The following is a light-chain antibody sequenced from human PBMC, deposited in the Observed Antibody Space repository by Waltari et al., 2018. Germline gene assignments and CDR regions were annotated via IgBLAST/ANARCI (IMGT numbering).Light chain of an antibody. Sequence: QLVLTQSPSDSASLGASVKLTCTLSSGHSSNVIAWLPQQPEKGPRYLRKVNSDGSHSKGDGIPDLFSGASSGVERYLTSSSLQSEDEADYFCQTGGHGTWVFGGGTKLTDL. CDR2: VNSDGSH. V-gene: IGLV4-69*01. CDR3: QTGGHGTWV. CDR1: SGHSSNV. J-gene: IGLJ3*02.